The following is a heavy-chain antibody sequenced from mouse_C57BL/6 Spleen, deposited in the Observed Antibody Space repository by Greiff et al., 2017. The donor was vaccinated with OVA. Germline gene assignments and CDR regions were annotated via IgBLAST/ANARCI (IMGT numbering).Heavy chain of an antibody. Sequence: GGGLVQPKGSLKLSCAASGFSFNTYAMNWVRQAPGKGLEWVARIRSKSNNYATYYADSVKDRFTISRDDSESMLYLQMNNLKTEDTAMYYGGRQSKGGYFDYWGQGTTLTVSS. CDR2: IRSKSNNYAT. CDR3: GRQSKGGYFDY. D-gene: IGHD1-3*01. J-gene: IGHJ2*01. V-gene: IGHV10-1*01. CDR1: GFSFNTYA.